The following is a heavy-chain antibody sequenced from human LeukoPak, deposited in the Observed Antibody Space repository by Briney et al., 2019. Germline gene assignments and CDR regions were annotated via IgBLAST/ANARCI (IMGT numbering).Heavy chain of an antibody. CDR3: ARARDSSWDY. V-gene: IGHV3-7*03. CDR2: IKDDGSEK. J-gene: IGHJ4*02. D-gene: IGHD6-13*01. CDR1: GFTFSTYW. Sequence: GGSLRLSCAASGFTFSTYWMSWVRQAPGKGLEWVANIKDDGSEKYYVDSVKGRFTISRDDAKNSLYLQMNSLRAEDTAVYYCARARDSSWDYWGQGTLVTVSS.